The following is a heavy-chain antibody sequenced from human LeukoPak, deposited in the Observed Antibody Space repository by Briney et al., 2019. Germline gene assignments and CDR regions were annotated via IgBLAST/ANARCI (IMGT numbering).Heavy chain of an antibody. D-gene: IGHD6-6*01. J-gene: IGHJ5*02. V-gene: IGHV4-38-2*02. CDR2: IYYSGSI. Sequence: SETLSLTCSVSGFSISNGYYWGWIRQPPGKGLEWIGSIYYSGSIYYNPSLKSRVTISVDTSKNQFSLKLSSVTAADTAVYYCARDLNPLESGYSSSSFGWFDPWGQGTLVTVSS. CDR3: ARDLNPLESGYSSSSFGWFDP. CDR1: GFSISNGYY.